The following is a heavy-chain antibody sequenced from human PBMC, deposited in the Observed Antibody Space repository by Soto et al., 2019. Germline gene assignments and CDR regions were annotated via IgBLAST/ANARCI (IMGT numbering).Heavy chain of an antibody. CDR2: ISYDGSNK. CDR1: GFTFSSYG. CDR3: AKDLYGDEYYYGMDV. Sequence: QVQLVESGGGVVQPGRSLRLSCAASGFTFSSYGMHWVRQAPGKGLEWVAVISYDGSNKYYADSVKGRFTISRDNSKNTLYLQMNSLRAEDTAVYYCAKDLYGDEYYYGMDVWGQGTTFTVSS. J-gene: IGHJ6*02. D-gene: IGHD4-17*01. V-gene: IGHV3-30*18.